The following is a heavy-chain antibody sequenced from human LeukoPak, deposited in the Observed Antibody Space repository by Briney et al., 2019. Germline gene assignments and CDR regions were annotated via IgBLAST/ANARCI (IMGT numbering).Heavy chain of an antibody. D-gene: IGHD2-15*01. Sequence: SVKVSCKASGGTFSMYAVTRVRQAPGQGLEWMGGLIPVSATTTYAQRFQGRLTITADESSSTAYMELNSLRSEDTAVYYCARERIGYCSDDTCQSDFAFWGRGTLVTVSS. CDR1: GGTFSMYA. V-gene: IGHV1-69*13. CDR3: ARERIGYCSDDTCQSDFAF. J-gene: IGHJ4*02. CDR2: LIPVSATT.